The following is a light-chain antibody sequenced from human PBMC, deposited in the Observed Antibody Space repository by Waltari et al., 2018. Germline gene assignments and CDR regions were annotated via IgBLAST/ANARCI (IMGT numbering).Light chain of an antibody. CDR1: QSIGSW. CDR2: DAS. J-gene: IGKJ4*01. V-gene: IGKV1-5*01. CDR3: QQYNTYSLT. Sequence: DIQMTQSPSTLSASVGDRVSITCRASQSIGSWLAWYQQRPGKAPKLLIYDASTLESGVPSRFSGSGSGTDFTLIISGLHPDDFGTYYCQQYNTYSLTFGGGTTVEIK.